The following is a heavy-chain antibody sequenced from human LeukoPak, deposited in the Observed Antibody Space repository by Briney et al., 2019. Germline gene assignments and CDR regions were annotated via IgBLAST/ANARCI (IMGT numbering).Heavy chain of an antibody. CDR2: ISYDGSNK. Sequence: GGSLRLSCAASGFTFGSYGMHWVRQAPGKGLEWVAVISYDGSNKYYADSVKGRFTISRDNSKNTLYLQMNSLRAEDTAVYYCAKGQEIGGYYSLGPNWFDPWGQGTLVTVSS. J-gene: IGHJ5*02. D-gene: IGHD3-3*01. CDR1: GFTFGSYG. V-gene: IGHV3-30*18. CDR3: AKGQEIGGYYSLGPNWFDP.